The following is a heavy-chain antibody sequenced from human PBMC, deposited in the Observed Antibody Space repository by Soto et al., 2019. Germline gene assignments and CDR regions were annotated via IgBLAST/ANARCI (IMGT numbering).Heavy chain of an antibody. Sequence: XESLKISFQGSGYSFTSYWISWVRQIPGKGLEWMGRIDPSDSYTNYSPSFQGHVTISADKSISTAYLQWSSLKASDTAMYYCARHVHQWELLGWGQGTLVTVSS. V-gene: IGHV5-10-1*01. CDR2: IDPSDSYT. D-gene: IGHD1-26*01. CDR3: ARHVHQWELLG. J-gene: IGHJ4*02. CDR1: GYSFTSYW.